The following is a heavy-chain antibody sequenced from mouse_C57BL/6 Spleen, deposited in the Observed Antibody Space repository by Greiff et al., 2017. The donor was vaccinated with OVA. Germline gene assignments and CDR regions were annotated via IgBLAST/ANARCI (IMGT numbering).Heavy chain of an antibody. V-gene: IGHV1-26*01. Sequence: VQLQQSGPELVKPGASVKISCKASGYTFTDYYMNWVKQSHGKSLEWIGDINPNNGGTSYNQKFKGKATLTVDKSSSTAYMELRSLTSEDSAVYYCARNSKVYFDYWGQGTTLTVSS. D-gene: IGHD2-5*01. CDR1: GYTFTDYY. CDR2: INPNNGGT. CDR3: ARNSKVYFDY. J-gene: IGHJ2*01.